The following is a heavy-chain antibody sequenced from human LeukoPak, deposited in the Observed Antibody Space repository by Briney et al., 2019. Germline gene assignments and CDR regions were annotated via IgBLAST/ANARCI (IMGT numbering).Heavy chain of an antibody. CDR2: IKQDGSEK. CDR1: GFTFSSYW. D-gene: IGHD1-1*01. J-gene: IGHJ4*02. V-gene: IGHV3-7*01. Sequence: PGGSLRLSCAASGFTFSSYWMSWVRQAPGKGLEWVANIKQDGSEKYYVDSVKGRFTISRDNAKNSLYLQMNSLRAEDTAVYYCARTSVQLERHNPFDYWGQGTLVTVSS. CDR3: ARTSVQLERHNPFDY.